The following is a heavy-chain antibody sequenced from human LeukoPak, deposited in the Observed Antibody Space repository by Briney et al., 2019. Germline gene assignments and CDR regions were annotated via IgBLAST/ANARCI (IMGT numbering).Heavy chain of an antibody. J-gene: IGHJ4*02. CDR1: GFTFSSYG. Sequence: GGSLRLSCAAPGFTFSSYGMHWVRQAPGKGLEWVAFIRYDGSNKYYADSVKGRFTISRDNSKNTLYLQMNSLRAEDTAVYYCARAPKYYDILTGLDYWGQGTLVTVSS. CDR3: ARAPKYYDILTGLDY. D-gene: IGHD3-9*01. CDR2: IRYDGSNK. V-gene: IGHV3-30*02.